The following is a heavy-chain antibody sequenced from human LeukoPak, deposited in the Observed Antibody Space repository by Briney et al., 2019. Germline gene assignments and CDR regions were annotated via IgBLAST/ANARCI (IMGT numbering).Heavy chain of an antibody. Sequence: SETLSLTCTVSGGSISSYYWGWIRQPPGKGLEWIGYIYYSGSTNYNPSLKSRVTMSVDTSKNQFSLKLSSVTAADTAVYYCARLKGFTYWPYLGWFDPWGQGTLVTVSS. V-gene: IGHV4-59*12. CDR2: IYYSGST. D-gene: IGHD2-15*01. J-gene: IGHJ5*02. CDR3: ARLKGFTYWPYLGWFDP. CDR1: GGSISSYY.